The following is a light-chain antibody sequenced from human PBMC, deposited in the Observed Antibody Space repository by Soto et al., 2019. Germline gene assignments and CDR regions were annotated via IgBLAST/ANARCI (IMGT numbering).Light chain of an antibody. Sequence: QSVLTQPPSASGTPGQSVTVSCSGSGSNIGGNTVNWYQQVPGAAPKLLIYHNDRRPSGVPDRFSGFKAVTSASLGISGLQSAYGADYFCAVWDDSLNGPVFGGGTMVTVL. J-gene: IGLJ3*02. CDR3: AVWDDSLNGPV. CDR1: GSNIGGNT. V-gene: IGLV1-44*01. CDR2: HND.